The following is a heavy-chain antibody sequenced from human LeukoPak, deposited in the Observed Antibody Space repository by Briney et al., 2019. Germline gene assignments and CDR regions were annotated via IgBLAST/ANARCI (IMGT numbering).Heavy chain of an antibody. CDR2: ISSSSSTI. V-gene: IGHV3-48*01. Sequence: GGSLRLSCAASGFTFSSYSMNWVRQAPGKGLEWVSYISSSSSTIYYADSVEGRFTISRDNAKNSLYLQMNSLRAEDTAVYYCASPPSIAAAGTRSWFDPWGQGTLVTVSS. D-gene: IGHD6-13*01. CDR1: GFTFSSYS. J-gene: IGHJ5*02. CDR3: ASPPSIAAAGTRSWFDP.